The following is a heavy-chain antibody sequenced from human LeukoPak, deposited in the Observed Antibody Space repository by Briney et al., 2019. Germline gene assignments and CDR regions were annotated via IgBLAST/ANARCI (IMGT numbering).Heavy chain of an antibody. CDR3: AKLFRAHYGSGSYDY. V-gene: IGHV3-23*01. J-gene: IGHJ4*02. D-gene: IGHD3-10*01. CDR1: GFDFGTYA. CDR2: VSNGGSST. Sequence: GGSLRLSCVASGFDFGTYAMSWVRQAPGKGPEWVSTVSNGGSSTYYADSVRGRFTISRDNSKNTLYLQMNSLRAEDTAVYYCAKLFRAHYGSGSYDYWGQGTLVTVSS.